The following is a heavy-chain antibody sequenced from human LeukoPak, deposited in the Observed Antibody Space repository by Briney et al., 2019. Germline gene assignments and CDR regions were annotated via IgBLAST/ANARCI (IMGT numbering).Heavy chain of an antibody. Sequence: GGSLRLSCVASGFTFRNYVMTWVRQGPGRGLEWVSAIGGSSLTIYYADSVKGRFTVSRDNSKNTLYLQMTSLKVEDTAIYYCAKGQMVRGVITSYYMDVWGKGTTVTVSS. V-gene: IGHV3-23*01. CDR2: IGGSSLTI. CDR3: AKGQMVRGVITSYYMDV. J-gene: IGHJ6*03. D-gene: IGHD3-10*01. CDR1: GFTFRNYV.